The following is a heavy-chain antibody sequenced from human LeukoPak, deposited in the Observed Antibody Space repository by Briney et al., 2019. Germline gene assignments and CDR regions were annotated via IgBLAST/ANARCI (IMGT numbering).Heavy chain of an antibody. CDR3: ARDMGAPDYGSYSVDY. D-gene: IGHD4-23*01. Sequence: LETLSLTCTVSGGSVSSGSYYWSWIRQPPGRGLEWIAYIHYSGSAAYNPSLKSRVTISRDMSTNQFSLKMTSVTAADTAVYFCARDMGAPDYGSYSVDYWGQGTLVTVSS. J-gene: IGHJ4*02. V-gene: IGHV4-61*01. CDR1: GGSVSSGSYY. CDR2: IHYSGSA.